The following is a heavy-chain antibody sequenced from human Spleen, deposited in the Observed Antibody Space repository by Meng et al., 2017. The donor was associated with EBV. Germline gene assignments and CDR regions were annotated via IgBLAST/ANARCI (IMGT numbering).Heavy chain of an antibody. D-gene: IGHD6-13*01. Sequence: QVLLQESGPGLVKPSGTLSLTCGVSGGSISSSNWWSWVRQPPGKGLEWIGEIYESGSTNYNPSLESRVTVSIDKSKNQFSLKLSSVTAADTAVYYCARGTSRPSMYYFDYWGQGTLVTVSS. V-gene: IGHV4-4*02. CDR3: ARGTSRPSMYYFDY. J-gene: IGHJ4*02. CDR2: IYESGST. CDR1: GGSISSSNW.